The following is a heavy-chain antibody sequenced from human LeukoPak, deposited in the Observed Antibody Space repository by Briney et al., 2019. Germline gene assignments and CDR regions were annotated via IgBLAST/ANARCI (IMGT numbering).Heavy chain of an antibody. CDR3: ARDGPLESDYAGYFDL. D-gene: IGHD4-17*01. CDR1: GYSISSGYY. J-gene: IGHJ2*01. Sequence: PSETLSLTCAVSGYSISSGYYWGWIRQPPGKGLEWIGSIYHSGSTYYNPSLKSRVTISVDTSKNQFSLKLSPVTAADTAVYYCARDGPLESDYAGYFDLWGRGTLVTVSS. V-gene: IGHV4-38-2*02. CDR2: IYHSGST.